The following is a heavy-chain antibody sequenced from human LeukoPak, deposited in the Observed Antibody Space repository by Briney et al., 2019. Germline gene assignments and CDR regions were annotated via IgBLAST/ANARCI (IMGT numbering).Heavy chain of an antibody. CDR1: GFTFSSYG. CDR2: ISYDGSNK. D-gene: IGHD3-22*01. CDR3: AKDGIVVSYFDY. J-gene: IGHJ4*02. V-gene: IGHV3-30*18. Sequence: GGSLRLSCAASGFTFSSYGIHWVRQAPGKGMEWVAIISYDGSNKYYADSVKGRFTISRDNSKNTLYLQMNSLRAEDTAMYYCAKDGIVVSYFDYWGQGTLVTVSS.